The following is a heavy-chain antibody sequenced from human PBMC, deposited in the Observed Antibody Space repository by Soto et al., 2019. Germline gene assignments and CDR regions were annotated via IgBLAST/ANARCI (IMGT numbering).Heavy chain of an antibody. J-gene: IGHJ4*02. CDR1: GGSISSGDYY. CDR3: ASGGIAARPLDY. V-gene: IGHV4-30-4*01. D-gene: IGHD6-6*01. CDR2: IYYSGST. Sequence: PSETLSLTCTVSGGSISSGDYYWSWIRQPPGKCLEWIGYIYYSGSTYYNPSLKSRVTISVDTSKNQFSLKLSSVTAADTAVYYCASGGIAARPLDYWGQGTLVTVS.